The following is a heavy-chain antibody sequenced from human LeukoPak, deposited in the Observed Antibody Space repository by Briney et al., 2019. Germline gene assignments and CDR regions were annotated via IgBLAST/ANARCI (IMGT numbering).Heavy chain of an antibody. CDR3: ARGNIGPYYFDY. V-gene: IGHV4-34*01. CDR2: INHSGST. D-gene: IGHD2/OR15-2a*01. CDR1: GGSFSGYY. Sequence: SETLSLTCAVYGGSFSGYYSSWIRQPPGEGLWWIGEINHSGSTNYNPSLKSRVTISVVTSKNQFSLKLSSVTAADTAVYYCARGNIGPYYFDYWGQGTLVTVSS. J-gene: IGHJ4*02.